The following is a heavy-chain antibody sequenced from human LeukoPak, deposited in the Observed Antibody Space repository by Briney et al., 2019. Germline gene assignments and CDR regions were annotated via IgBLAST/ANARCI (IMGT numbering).Heavy chain of an antibody. Sequence: PGGSLRLSCAASGFTVSSNYMSWVRQAPGKGLEGVSVIYSGGSTYYADSVKGRFTISRDNSKNTLYLQMNSLRAEDTAVYYCARAAYDMLGYYYGMDVWGQGTTVTVSS. CDR3: ARAAYDMLGYYYGMDV. J-gene: IGHJ6*02. D-gene: IGHD3-9*01. CDR2: IYSGGST. V-gene: IGHV3-66*01. CDR1: GFTVSSNY.